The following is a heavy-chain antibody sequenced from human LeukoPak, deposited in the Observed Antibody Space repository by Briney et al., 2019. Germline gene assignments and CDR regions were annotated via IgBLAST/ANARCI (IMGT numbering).Heavy chain of an antibody. CDR1: GFTFSNYW. CDR2: ISYDGSNK. D-gene: IGHD3-22*01. Sequence: GGSLRLSCAASGFTFSNYWMHWVRQAPGKGLEWVAVISYDGSNKYYADSVKGRFTISRDNSKNTLYLQMNSLRAEDTAVYYCAKVFPLVSSDYYQGRGGYYFDNWGQGTLVTVSS. J-gene: IGHJ4*02. V-gene: IGHV3-30*18. CDR3: AKVFPLVSSDYYQGRGGYYFDN.